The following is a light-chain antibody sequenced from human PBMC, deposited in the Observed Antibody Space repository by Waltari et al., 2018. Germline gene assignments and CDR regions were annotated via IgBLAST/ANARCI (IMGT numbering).Light chain of an antibody. J-gene: IGLJ1*01. V-gene: IGLV1-51*01. CDR3: GTWDSSLSAHV. CDR2: ENN. CDR1: NSNIGTNY. Sequence: QSVLTQPPSVSAAPGQKVTIPCSGSNSNIGTNYVSWYQQLPGTAPKVLIYENNKRPSGIPDRFSASKSGTSTTLDITGLQAGDEADYHCGTWDSSLSAHVFGTGTRVTVL.